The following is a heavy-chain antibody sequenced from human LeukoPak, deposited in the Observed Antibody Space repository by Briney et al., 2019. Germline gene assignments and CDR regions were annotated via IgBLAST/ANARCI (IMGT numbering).Heavy chain of an antibody. J-gene: IGHJ4*02. CDR1: GFTFSSYW. Sequence: GGSLRLSCAASGFTFSSYWMSGVRQAPGKGLEWVANIKQDGSEKYYVDSVKGRFTISRDNTKNSVYLQMNSLRAEDTAVYYCASGVAGTTFDYWGQGTLVTVSS. V-gene: IGHV3-7*01. CDR2: IKQDGSEK. CDR3: ASGVAGTTFDY. D-gene: IGHD6-19*01.